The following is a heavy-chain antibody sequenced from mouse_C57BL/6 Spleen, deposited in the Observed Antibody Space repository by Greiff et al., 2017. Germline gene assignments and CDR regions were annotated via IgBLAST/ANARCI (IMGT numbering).Heavy chain of an antibody. CDR3: ARSETGTAWFAY. CDR2: IYPSDSET. V-gene: IGHV1-61*01. J-gene: IGHJ3*01. D-gene: IGHD4-1*01. Sequence: QVQLQQPGAELVRPGSSVKLSCKASGYTFTSYWMDWVTQRPGQGLEWIGNIYPSDSETHYNQKFKDKATLTVDKSSSTAYMQLSSLTSEDSAVYYCARSETGTAWFAYWGQGTLVTVSA. CDR1: GYTFTSYW.